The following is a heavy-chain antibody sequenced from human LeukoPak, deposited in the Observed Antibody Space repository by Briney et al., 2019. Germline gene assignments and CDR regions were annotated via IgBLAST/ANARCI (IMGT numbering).Heavy chain of an antibody. V-gene: IGHV4-39*07. D-gene: IGHD3-16*01. CDR1: GGSISSSSYY. J-gene: IGHJ5*02. CDR3: ARCDRPRGRKYNWFDP. Sequence: SETLSLTCTVSGGSISSSSYYWGWIRQPPGKGLEWIGSIYYSGSTYYNPSLKSRVTISVDTSKNQFSLKLSSVTAADTAVYYCARCDRPRGRKYNWFDPWGQGTLVTVSS. CDR2: IYYSGST.